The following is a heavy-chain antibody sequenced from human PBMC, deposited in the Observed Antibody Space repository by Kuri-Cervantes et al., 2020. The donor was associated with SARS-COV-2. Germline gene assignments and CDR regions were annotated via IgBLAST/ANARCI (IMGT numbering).Heavy chain of an antibody. CDR3: ATVRVVVITDAEYFQH. D-gene: IGHD3-22*01. Sequence: GESLKISCAASGFTFSSYGMHWVRQAPGKGREWVAVIWYDGSNKYYADSVEGRFTISRDNSKNTLYLQMNSLRAEDTAVYYCATVRVVVITDAEYFQHWGQGTLVTVSS. CDR2: IWYDGSNK. V-gene: IGHV3-33*08. CDR1: GFTFSSYG. J-gene: IGHJ1*01.